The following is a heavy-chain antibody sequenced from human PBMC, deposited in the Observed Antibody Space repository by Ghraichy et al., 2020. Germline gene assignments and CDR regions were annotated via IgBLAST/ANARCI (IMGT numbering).Heavy chain of an antibody. CDR3: TTDRLVGATYYFDY. V-gene: IGHV3-15*01. D-gene: IGHD1-26*01. CDR1: GFTFSNAW. J-gene: IGHJ4*02. Sequence: GGSLRLSCAASGFTFSNAWMSWVRQAPGKGLEWVGRIKSKTDGGTTDYAAPVKGRFTIPRDDSKNTLYLQMNSLKTEDTAVYYCTTDRLVGATYYFDYWGQGTLVTVSS. CDR2: IKSKTDGGTT.